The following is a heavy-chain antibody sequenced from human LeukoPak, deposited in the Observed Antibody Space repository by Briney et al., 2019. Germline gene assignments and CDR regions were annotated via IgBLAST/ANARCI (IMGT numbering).Heavy chain of an antibody. CDR3: ASSAGALIDC. CDR1: GFTFSNYD. V-gene: IGHV3-33*01. D-gene: IGHD6-19*01. CDR2: IWFDGSNK. Sequence: PGGSLRLSCAASGFTFSNYDMHWVRQAPDKGLEWVAVIWFDGSNKFYADSVKGRFTISRDNSKNTLYLQMNSLRAEDTAVYYCASSAGALIDCWGQGTLVIVSS. J-gene: IGHJ4*02.